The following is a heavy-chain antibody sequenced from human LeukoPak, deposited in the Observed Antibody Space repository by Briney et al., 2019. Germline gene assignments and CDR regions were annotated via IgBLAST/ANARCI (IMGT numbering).Heavy chain of an antibody. CDR1: GYTFTSYG. J-gene: IGHJ4*02. Sequence: GASVKVSCMASGYTFTSYGISWVRQPPGQGLEWMGWISAYNGNTNYAQKLQGRATMTTDTSTSTAYMELRSLRSEDTAVYYCARGRYYYGSGSIDFDYWGQGTLVTVSS. D-gene: IGHD3-10*01. V-gene: IGHV1-18*01. CDR2: ISAYNGNT. CDR3: ARGRYYYGSGSIDFDY.